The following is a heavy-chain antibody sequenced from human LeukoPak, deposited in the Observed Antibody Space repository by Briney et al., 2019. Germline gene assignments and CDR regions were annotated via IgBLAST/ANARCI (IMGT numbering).Heavy chain of an antibody. J-gene: IGHJ3*02. CDR1: GFTFDDFG. Sequence: AGGSLSFSCSASGFTFDDFGRSWVPQAPGKGWEGFFGINWNGGSTGYADSVKGRFTISRDNAKNSLYLQMNSLRAEDTALYYCARDLGYCSSTSCPTPGFDIWGQGTMVTVSS. V-gene: IGHV3-20*04. D-gene: IGHD2-2*01. CDR2: INWNGGST. CDR3: ARDLGYCSSTSCPTPGFDI.